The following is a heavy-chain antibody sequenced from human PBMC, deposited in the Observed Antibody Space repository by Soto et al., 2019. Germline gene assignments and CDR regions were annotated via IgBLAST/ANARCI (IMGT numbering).Heavy chain of an antibody. CDR3: ARIRHETYYDLWTPRNYFDY. CDR2: ISAYNGNT. D-gene: IGHD3-3*01. V-gene: IGHV1-18*01. J-gene: IGHJ4*02. CDR1: GYTFTSYG. Sequence: ASVKVSCKASGYTFTSYGISWVRQAPGQGLEWMGWISAYNGNTNYAQKLQGRVTMTTDTSTSTAYMELRSLRSDDTAVYSCARIRHETYYDLWTPRNYFDYWGQGTLVTVSS.